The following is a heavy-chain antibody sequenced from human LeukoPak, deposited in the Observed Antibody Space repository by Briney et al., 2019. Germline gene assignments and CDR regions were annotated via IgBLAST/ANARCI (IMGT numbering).Heavy chain of an antibody. CDR2: ISWNSGSI. V-gene: IGHV3-9*01. CDR1: GFTFDDYA. J-gene: IGHJ4*02. D-gene: IGHD6-13*01. CDR3: ASSIAAAGSAY. Sequence: GGSLRLSCAASGFTFDDYAMHWVRQAPGKGLEWVSGISWNSGSIGYADSVKGRFTISRDNSKNTLYLQMNSLRAEDTAVYYCASSIAAAGSAYWGQGTLVTVSS.